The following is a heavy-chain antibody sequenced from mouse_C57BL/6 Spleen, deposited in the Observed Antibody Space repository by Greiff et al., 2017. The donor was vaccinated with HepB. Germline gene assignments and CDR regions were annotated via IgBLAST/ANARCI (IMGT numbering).Heavy chain of an antibody. D-gene: IGHD1-1*01. CDR3: ARGITTAYVDY. V-gene: IGHV1-82*01. J-gene: IGHJ2*01. Sequence: VQLQQSGPELVKPGASVKISCKASGYAFSSSWMNWVKQRPGKGLEWIGRIYPGDGDTNYNGKFKGKSTLTADKSSSTAYMQLSSLTSEDSAVYFCARGITTAYVDYWGQGTTLTVSS. CDR1: GYAFSSSW. CDR2: IYPGDGDT.